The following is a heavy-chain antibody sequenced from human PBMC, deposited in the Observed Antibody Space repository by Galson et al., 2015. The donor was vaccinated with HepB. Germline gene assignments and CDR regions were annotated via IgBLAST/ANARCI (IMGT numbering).Heavy chain of an antibody. J-gene: IGHJ4*02. CDR1: GFTFSSYS. D-gene: IGHD5-12*01. CDR2: ISSSSSYI. V-gene: IGHV3-21*01. CDR3: ARDYSGYDWNIDY. Sequence: SLRLSCAASGFTFSSYSINWVRQAPGKGLEWVSSISSSSSYIYYADSVKGRFTISRDNAKNSLYLQMNSLRAEDTAVYYCARDYSGYDWNIDYWGQGTLVTVSS.